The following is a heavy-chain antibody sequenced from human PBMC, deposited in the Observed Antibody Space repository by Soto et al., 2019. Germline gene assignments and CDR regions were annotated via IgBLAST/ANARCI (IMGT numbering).Heavy chain of an antibody. CDR2: ISWNSGSL. CDR3: ATSHYDTTGNFDAFEI. J-gene: IGHJ3*02. D-gene: IGHD3-22*01. V-gene: IGHV3-9*01. CDR1: GFTFDDYA. Sequence: EVQLVESGGGLVQPGRSLRLSCAASGFTFDDYAMHWVRQAPGKGLEWVSGISWNSGSLDYTDSMQGRFTISRDNAKNSLYLQINSWRPEDTGLYYCATSHYDTTGNFDAFEIWGQGTMVTVSS.